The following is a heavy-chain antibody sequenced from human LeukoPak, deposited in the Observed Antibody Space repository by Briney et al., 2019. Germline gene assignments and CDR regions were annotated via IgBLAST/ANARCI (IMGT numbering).Heavy chain of an antibody. D-gene: IGHD4-23*01. CDR2: TYYRSKWSY. V-gene: IGHV6-1*01. CDR3: AREVDYGGSSADFDF. Sequence: SQTLSLTCATSGDSVSSNTAAWNWIMQSPSRGLEWLGRTYYRSKWSYDYAPSVKSRVTISPDTSKNHFSLQLNFVTAEDTAVYYCAREVDYGGSSADFDFWGQGTLVTVSS. J-gene: IGHJ4*02. CDR1: GDSVSSNTAA.